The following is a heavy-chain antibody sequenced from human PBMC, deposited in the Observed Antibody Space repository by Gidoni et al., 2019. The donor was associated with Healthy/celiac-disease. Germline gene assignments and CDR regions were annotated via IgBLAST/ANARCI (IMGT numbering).Heavy chain of an antibody. CDR3: TRGPGLVWELLQTYYYYMDV. J-gene: IGHJ6*03. Sequence: EVQLVESGGGLVQPGRSLRLSCTASGFTFGDYAMSWFRQAPGKGLEWVGFIRSKAYGGTTEYAASVKGRFTISRDDSKSIAYLQMNSLKTEDTAVYYCTRGPGLVWELLQTYYYYMDVWGKGTTVTVSS. CDR2: IRSKAYGGTT. D-gene: IGHD1-26*01. CDR1: GFTFGDYA. V-gene: IGHV3-49*03.